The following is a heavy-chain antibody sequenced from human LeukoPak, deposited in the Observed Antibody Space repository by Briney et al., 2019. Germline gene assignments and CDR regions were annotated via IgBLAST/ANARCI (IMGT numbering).Heavy chain of an antibody. Sequence: GGSLRLSCAASGFTFSSYSMNWVRQAPGKGLEWVSSISTSSSYRYYGDSVKGRFTISRDNAKNSLYLQMNSLKASDTAMYYCARISGYSSGWYGNWFDPWGQGTLVTVSS. CDR3: ARISGYSSGWYGNWFDP. D-gene: IGHD6-19*01. J-gene: IGHJ5*02. V-gene: IGHV3-21*04. CDR1: GFTFSSYS. CDR2: ISTSSSYR.